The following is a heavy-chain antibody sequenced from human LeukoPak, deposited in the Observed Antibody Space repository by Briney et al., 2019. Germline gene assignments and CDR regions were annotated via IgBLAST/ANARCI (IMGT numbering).Heavy chain of an antibody. CDR3: AKARIAGPFFDY. Sequence: GGSLRLSCAASGFTFSSYSMQWVRQAPGEGLEWVSAISGSGGSTYYADSVKGRFTISRDNSKNTLYLQMNSLRAEDTAVYYCAKARIAGPFFDYWGQGTLVTVSS. V-gene: IGHV3-23*01. CDR1: GFTFSSYS. J-gene: IGHJ4*02. D-gene: IGHD6-13*01. CDR2: ISGSGGST.